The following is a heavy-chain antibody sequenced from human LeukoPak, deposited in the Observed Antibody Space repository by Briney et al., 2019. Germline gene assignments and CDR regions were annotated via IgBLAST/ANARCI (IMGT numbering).Heavy chain of an antibody. Sequence: SVKVSCKASGDTSGSYAMNWVRQAPGQGLEWVARIIPLLGITNRAQNLQGRVTVNADTSTSTVYLELSSLRPDDTAVYYCARARSRITFGGIRHAFDIWGQGTLVTVSS. CDR1: GDTSGSYA. J-gene: IGHJ3*02. CDR2: IIPLLGIT. CDR3: ARARSRITFGGIRHAFDI. D-gene: IGHD3-16*01. V-gene: IGHV1-69*04.